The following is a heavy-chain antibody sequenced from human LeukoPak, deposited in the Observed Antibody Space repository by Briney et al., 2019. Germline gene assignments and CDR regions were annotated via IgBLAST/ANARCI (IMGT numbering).Heavy chain of an antibody. Sequence: SETLSLTCTVSGDSIRSYYWSWFRQPAGKGLEWIGRIYTTGSANYNPSLKSRVIMSVDTSKNQFSLNLTSVTAADTAMYYCARDAHYYGVDYWGQGTLVTVSS. D-gene: IGHD3-10*01. V-gene: IGHV4-4*07. CDR1: GDSIRSYY. CDR2: IYTTGSA. CDR3: ARDAHYYGVDY. J-gene: IGHJ4*02.